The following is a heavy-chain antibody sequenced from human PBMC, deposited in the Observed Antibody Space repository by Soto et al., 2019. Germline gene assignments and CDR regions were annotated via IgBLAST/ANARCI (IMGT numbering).Heavy chain of an antibody. CDR3: ARARPLDYASFTALHX. D-gene: IGHD3-9*01. V-gene: IGHV4-31*03. CDR2: ISDSGST. CDR1: GGSISGGGYY. J-gene: IGHJ4*02. Sequence: SETLSLTSTVSGGSISGGGYYWSWIRKPPGTDLELLGYISDSGSTYYKPSIKSRLTISVDTSKNQFSLTLYSLTAADTAVYYCARARPLDYASFTALHXLGQVTLVTAS.